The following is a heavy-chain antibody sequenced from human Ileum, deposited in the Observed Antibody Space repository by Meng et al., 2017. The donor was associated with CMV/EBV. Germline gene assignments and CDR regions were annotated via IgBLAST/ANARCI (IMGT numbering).Heavy chain of an antibody. CDR3: ARAHYSGYVVTNYFDY. Sequence: GESLKISCAASGFTFSSYSMNWVRQAPGKGLEWVSSISSSSSYIYYADSVKGRFTISRDNAKNSLYLQMNSLRAEDTAVYYCARAHYSGYVVTNYFDYWGQGTLVTVSS. J-gene: IGHJ4*02. V-gene: IGHV3-21*01. CDR1: GFTFSSYS. CDR2: ISSSSSYI. D-gene: IGHD5-12*01.